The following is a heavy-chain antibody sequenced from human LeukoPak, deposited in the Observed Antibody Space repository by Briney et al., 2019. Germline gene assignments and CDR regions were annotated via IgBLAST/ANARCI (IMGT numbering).Heavy chain of an antibody. J-gene: IGHJ5*02. CDR1: GGSISSYY. D-gene: IGHD6-19*01. Sequence: PSETLSLTCTVSGGSISSYYWSWIRQPPGKGLEWIGYIYYSGSTNYNPSLKSRVTISVDTSENQFSLKLSSVTAADTAVYYCARDQGAVAGIGPWGQGTLVTVSS. V-gene: IGHV4-59*01. CDR2: IYYSGST. CDR3: ARDQGAVAGIGP.